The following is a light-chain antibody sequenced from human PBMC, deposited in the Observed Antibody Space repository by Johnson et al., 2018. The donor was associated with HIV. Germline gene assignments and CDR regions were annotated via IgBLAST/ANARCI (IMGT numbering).Light chain of an antibody. CDR1: SSNIGNNY. CDR2: ENN. Sequence: QSVLTQPPSVSAAPGQKVTISCSGSSSNIGNNYVSWYQQLPGTAPKLLIYENNKRPSGIPDRFSGSKSGTSATLGITGLQTGDEADYYCVGWDSSLSGYVSGTGTTVTVL. CDR3: VGWDSSLSGYV. V-gene: IGLV1-51*02. J-gene: IGLJ1*01.